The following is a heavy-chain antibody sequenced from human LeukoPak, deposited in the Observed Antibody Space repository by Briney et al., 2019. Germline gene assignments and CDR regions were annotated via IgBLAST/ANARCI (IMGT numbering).Heavy chain of an antibody. V-gene: IGHV4-34*01. CDR3: ARGLRIAARPVGY. D-gene: IGHD6-6*01. CDR1: GGSFSGYY. J-gene: IGHJ4*02. Sequence: PSETLSLTCAVYGGSFSGYYWSWIRQPPGKGLEWIGEINHSGSTNYNPSLKSRVTISVDTSKNQFSLKLSSVTAADTAVYYCARGLRIAARPVGYWGQGTLVTVSS. CDR2: INHSGST.